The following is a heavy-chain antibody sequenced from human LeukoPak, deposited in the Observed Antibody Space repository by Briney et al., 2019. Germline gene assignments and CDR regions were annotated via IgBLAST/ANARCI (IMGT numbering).Heavy chain of an antibody. Sequence: PGGSLRLSCAASGFTFSSYAMSWVRQAPGKGLEWVSAISGSGGSTYYADSVKGRFTISRDNSKNTRYLQMNSLRAEDTAAYYCANLRPIYLYCDPWGQGTLVTVSS. V-gene: IGHV3-23*01. CDR2: ISGSGGST. J-gene: IGHJ5*02. CDR1: GFTFSSYA. D-gene: IGHD2-2*02. CDR3: ANLRPIYLYCDP.